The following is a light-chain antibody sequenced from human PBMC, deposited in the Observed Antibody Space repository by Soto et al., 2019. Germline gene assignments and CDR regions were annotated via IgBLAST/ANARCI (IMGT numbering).Light chain of an antibody. V-gene: IGLV1-44*01. CDR2: NND. CDR1: SSNIGSNT. CDR3: AAWDASLNGVV. J-gene: IGLJ2*01. Sequence: QSALTQPPSASGTPGQRVTISCSGSSSNIGSNTANWYQQLPGTAPKLLIYNNDQRPSGVPDRFSGSKSGTSASLAISGLQSEDEADYYCAAWDASLNGVVFGGGTQLTVL.